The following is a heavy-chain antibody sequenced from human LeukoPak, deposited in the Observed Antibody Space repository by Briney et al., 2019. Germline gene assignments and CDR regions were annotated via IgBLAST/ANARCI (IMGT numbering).Heavy chain of an antibody. CDR1: GFTFNDYG. J-gene: IGHJ3*02. D-gene: IGHD1-14*01. V-gene: IGHV3-20*04. Sequence: PGGSLRLSCAASGFTFNDYGMSWVRQAPGKGLEWVSGINWDGGSTGYADSVKGRFTISRDNAKNSLYPQMNSLRAEDTALYYCARSALTGWGLDPGAFDIWGQGTMVTVSS. CDR2: INWDGGST. CDR3: ARSALTGWGLDPGAFDI.